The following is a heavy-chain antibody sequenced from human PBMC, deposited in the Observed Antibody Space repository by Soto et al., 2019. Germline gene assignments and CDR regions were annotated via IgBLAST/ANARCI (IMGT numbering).Heavy chain of an antibody. D-gene: IGHD6-6*01. J-gene: IGHJ6*02. V-gene: IGHV6-1*01. Sequence: QTRSLTRAISWDSFSSNSAAWNWIRQSPSRGLEWLGRTCYRSKWYNDYAVSVKSRITINPDTSKNQFSLQLNSVTPEDTAVYYCARGEEEYSSSSGYYYGMDVWGQGTTVTVSS. CDR3: ARGEEEYSSSSGYYYGMDV. CDR2: TCYRSKWYN. CDR1: WDSFSSNSAA.